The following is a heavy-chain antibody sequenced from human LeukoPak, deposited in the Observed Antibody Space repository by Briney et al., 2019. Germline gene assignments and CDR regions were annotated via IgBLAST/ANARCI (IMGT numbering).Heavy chain of an antibody. V-gene: IGHV3-48*03. CDR3: AKDRIYDILTGYGYYYYMDV. CDR1: GFTFSSYE. J-gene: IGHJ6*03. CDR2: ISSSGSTI. D-gene: IGHD3-9*01. Sequence: PGGSLRLSCAASGFTFSSYEMNWVRQAPGKGLEWVSYISSSGSTIYYADSVKGRFTISRDNSKNTLYLQMNSLRAEDTAVYYCAKDRIYDILTGYGYYYYMDVWGKGTTVTISS.